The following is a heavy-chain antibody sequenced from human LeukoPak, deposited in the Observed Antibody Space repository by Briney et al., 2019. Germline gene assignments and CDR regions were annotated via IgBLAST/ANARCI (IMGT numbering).Heavy chain of an antibody. CDR2: IKSKSDGGTT. D-gene: IGHD6-25*01. CDR1: VFPLSKAW. Sequence: GGTLRLSRAASVFPLSKAWMSWVPDAPGKGREGGCRIKSKSDGGTTDYAAPVKGRFTISRDDSKNTLYLQMNSLKTEDTAVYYCTTDLYSSGYGMDVWGQGTTVTVSS. V-gene: IGHV3-15*01. J-gene: IGHJ6*02. CDR3: TTDLYSSGYGMDV.